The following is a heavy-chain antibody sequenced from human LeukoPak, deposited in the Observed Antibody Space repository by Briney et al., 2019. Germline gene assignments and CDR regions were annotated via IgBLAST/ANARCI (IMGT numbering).Heavy chain of an antibody. CDR2: IIGSAVNT. CDR3: AKYTSGTSYRGLDQ. V-gene: IGHV3-23*01. CDR1: GLTVSSYG. Sequence: GGSLRLSCGASGLTVSSYGMSWVRQAPGKGLEWVSTIIGSAVNTYYADSVKGRFTISRDDSKNTVYLQMNSLRAEDTAVYSCAKYTSGTSYRGLDQWGQGTPVTVSS. D-gene: IGHD3-10*01. J-gene: IGHJ4*02.